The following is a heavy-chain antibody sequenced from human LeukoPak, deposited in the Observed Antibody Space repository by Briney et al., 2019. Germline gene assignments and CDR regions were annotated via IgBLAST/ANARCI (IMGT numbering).Heavy chain of an antibody. D-gene: IGHD3-22*01. J-gene: IGHJ4*02. CDR2: VYTSGST. CDR1: GGSISSGSYY. Sequence: SETLSLTCTVSGGSISSGSYYWSWSRQPAGKGLEWIGRVYTSGSTNYNPSLKSRVTISVDTSKNQFSLKLSSVTAADTAVYYCATVVEDYYDSSGYYYYFDYWGQGTLVTVSS. V-gene: IGHV4-61*02. CDR3: ATVVEDYYDSSGYYYYFDY.